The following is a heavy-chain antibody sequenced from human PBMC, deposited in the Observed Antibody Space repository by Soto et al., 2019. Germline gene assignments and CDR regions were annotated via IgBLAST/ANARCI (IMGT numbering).Heavy chain of an antibody. Sequence: QVQLQQSGPGLVKPSQTLSLTCAISGDSVSSNSATWNWIRQSPSRGLEWLGRTYYWSRWYNDYAAPMKSRISINPDRSKNQCSLQLNSVTPEDTAVYFCARGGKIAAAGIDYWGQGILGTVAS. J-gene: IGHJ4*02. CDR2: TYYWSRWYN. CDR1: GDSVSSNSAT. D-gene: IGHD6-13*01. V-gene: IGHV6-1*01. CDR3: ARGGKIAAAGIDY.